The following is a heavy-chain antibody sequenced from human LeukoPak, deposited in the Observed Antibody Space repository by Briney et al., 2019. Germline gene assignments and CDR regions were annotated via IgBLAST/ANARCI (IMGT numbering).Heavy chain of an antibody. J-gene: IGHJ5*02. CDR1: GFPFNNYW. V-gene: IGHV3-74*01. D-gene: IGHD6-19*01. CDR3: SRAGASGWYAAGWFDP. Sequence: GGPLRLSCAASGFPFNNYWMHWVRQAPGKGLVWVSSINTDGRTTRYASSVQGQFPISRDNDKNTLYLQMNSLRDDDTAVYYCSRAGASGWYAAGWFDPWGQGTLVTVPS. CDR2: INTDGRTT.